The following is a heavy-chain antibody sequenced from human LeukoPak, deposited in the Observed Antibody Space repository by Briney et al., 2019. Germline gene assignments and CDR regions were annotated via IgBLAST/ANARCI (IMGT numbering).Heavy chain of an antibody. CDR2: IKQDGSEK. CDR3: ATLTRDYYDFWSGYSY. D-gene: IGHD3-3*01. V-gene: IGHV3-7*01. CDR1: GFTFSSYW. J-gene: IGHJ4*02. Sequence: GGSLRLSCAASGFTFSSYWMSWVRQAPGKGLEWVANIKQDGSEKYYVDSVKGRFTISRDNAKNSLYLQMNSLRAEDTAVYYCATLTRDYYDFWSGYSYWGQGTLVTVSS.